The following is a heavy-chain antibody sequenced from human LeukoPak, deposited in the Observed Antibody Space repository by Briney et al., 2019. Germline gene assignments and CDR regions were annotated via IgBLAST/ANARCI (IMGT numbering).Heavy chain of an antibody. CDR1: GFTFSTYA. CDR2: ISYDGSSK. V-gene: IGHV3-30*04. Sequence: SGGSLRLSCAASGFTFSTYAMHWVRQAPGKGLEWVAVISYDGSSKYYADSVKGRFTISRDNSKNTLYLQMNSLRAEDTAVYYCAKDYRFFWFVEYEVGDYWGQGTLVTVSS. CDR3: AKDYRFFWFVEYEVGDY. J-gene: IGHJ4*02. D-gene: IGHD3-10*01.